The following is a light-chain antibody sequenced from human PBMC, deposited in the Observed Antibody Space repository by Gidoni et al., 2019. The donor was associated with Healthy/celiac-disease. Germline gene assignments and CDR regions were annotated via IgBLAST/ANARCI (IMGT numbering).Light chain of an antibody. CDR3: QQYYSYPLYT. V-gene: IGKV1-8*01. J-gene: IGKJ2*01. Sequence: AIWMTQSPSSLSASTGDRVTITCRASQGISSYLAWYQQKPGKAPKLLIYAASTLQSGVPSRFSGSGSGTDFTLTISCLQSEDFATYYCQQYYSYPLYTFGQGTKLEIK. CDR1: QGISSY. CDR2: AAS.